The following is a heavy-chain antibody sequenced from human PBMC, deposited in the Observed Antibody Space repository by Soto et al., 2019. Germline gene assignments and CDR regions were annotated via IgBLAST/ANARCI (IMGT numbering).Heavy chain of an antibody. V-gene: IGHV3-21*01. CDR2: ISSSSSYI. Sequence: GGSLRLSCAASGFTFSSYSMNWVRQAPGKGLEWVSSISSSSSYIYYADSVKGRFTISRDNAKNSLYLQMNSLRAEDTAVYYCATDQSPDCSSTSCYDPLYYYYYMDVWGKGTTVTVSS. J-gene: IGHJ6*03. CDR3: ATDQSPDCSSTSCYDPLYYYYYMDV. D-gene: IGHD2-2*01. CDR1: GFTFSSYS.